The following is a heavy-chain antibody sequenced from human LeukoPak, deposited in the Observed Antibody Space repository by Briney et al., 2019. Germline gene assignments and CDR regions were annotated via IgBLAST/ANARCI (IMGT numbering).Heavy chain of an antibody. CDR1: GVSVSSSSFY. CDR3: ARSGPAAGRPDAFDI. CDR2: IYYSGIT. Sequence: SETLSLTCTLSGVSVSSSSFYWGWIRQPPGKGLECIGTIYYSGITYYSSSLKSRVTISVDTSKNQFSLKLSSVTAADTAVYFCARSGPAAGRPDAFDIWGQGTLVTVSS. D-gene: IGHD2-2*01. J-gene: IGHJ3*02. V-gene: IGHV4-39*07.